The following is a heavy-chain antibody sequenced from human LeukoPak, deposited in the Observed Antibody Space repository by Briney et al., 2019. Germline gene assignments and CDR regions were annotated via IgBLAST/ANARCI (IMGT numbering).Heavy chain of an antibody. V-gene: IGHV1-24*01. Sequence: ASVKVSCKVSGYTLTELSMHWVRQAPGKGLEWMGGFDPEDGETIYAQKFQGRVTMTEDTSTDTAYMELSSLRSEDTAVYYCATARIVLRLLDYWGQGTLVTVSS. D-gene: IGHD3-3*01. CDR2: FDPEDGET. CDR1: GYTLTELS. CDR3: ATARIVLRLLDY. J-gene: IGHJ4*02.